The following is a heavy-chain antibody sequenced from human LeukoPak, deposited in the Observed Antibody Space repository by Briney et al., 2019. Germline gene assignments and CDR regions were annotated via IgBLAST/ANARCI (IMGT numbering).Heavy chain of an antibody. J-gene: IGHJ3*02. CDR2: IIPIFGTA. D-gene: IGHD6-13*01. Sequence: SVKVSCKASGGTFSSYAISWVRQAPGQGLEWMGGIIPIFGTANYAQKFQGRVTITTDESTSTAYMELSSLRSEDTAVYYCARDRGSSRSPAFDIWGQGTMVTVSS. V-gene: IGHV1-69*05. CDR1: GGTFSSYA. CDR3: ARDRGSSRSPAFDI.